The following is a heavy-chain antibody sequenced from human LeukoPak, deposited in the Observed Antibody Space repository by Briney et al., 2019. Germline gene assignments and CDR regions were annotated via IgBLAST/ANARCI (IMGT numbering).Heavy chain of an antibody. CDR1: GFTFDDYA. D-gene: IGHD3-22*01. CDR3: AKDIGYDSSGYLDY. J-gene: IGHJ4*02. CDR2: ISWNSGSI. Sequence: PGRSLRLSCAASGFTFDDYAMHWVRQAPGKGLEWGSGISWNSGSIGYADSVKGRFTISRDNAKNSLYLQMNSLRAEDTALYYCAKDIGYDSSGYLDYWGQGTLVTVSS. V-gene: IGHV3-9*01.